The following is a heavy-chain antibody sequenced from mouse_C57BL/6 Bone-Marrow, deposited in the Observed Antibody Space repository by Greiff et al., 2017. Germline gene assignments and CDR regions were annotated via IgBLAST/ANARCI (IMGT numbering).Heavy chain of an antibody. Sequence: DVMLVESGGGLVKPGGSLKLSCAASGFTFSSYTMSWVRQTPEKRLEWVATISGGGNTYYPDSVKGRFTISRDNAKNTLYLQMSSLRSEDTALYYCARHSTYYSNYNYWGQGTTLTVSS. CDR3: ARHSTYYSNYNY. CDR1: GFTFSSYT. V-gene: IGHV5-9*01. D-gene: IGHD2-5*01. CDR2: ISGGGNT. J-gene: IGHJ2*01.